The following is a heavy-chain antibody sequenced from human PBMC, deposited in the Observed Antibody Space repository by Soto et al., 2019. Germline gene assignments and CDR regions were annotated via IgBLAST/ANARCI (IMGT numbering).Heavy chain of an antibody. D-gene: IGHD6-19*01. CDR2: ISWNSGNI. Sequence: SLRLSCAASGFSFDDYTMHWVRQAPGKGLEWVSGISWNSGNIGYADSVKGRFIISRDNAKNTLYLQMNSLRPEDTALYYCAKEMEVAATRDYYYYGMDVWGQGTTVTVSS. V-gene: IGHV3-9*01. CDR1: GFSFDDYT. CDR3: AKEMEVAATRDYYYYGMDV. J-gene: IGHJ6*02.